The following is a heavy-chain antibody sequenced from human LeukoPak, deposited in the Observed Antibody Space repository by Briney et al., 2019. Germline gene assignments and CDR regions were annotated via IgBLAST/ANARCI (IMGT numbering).Heavy chain of an antibody. D-gene: IGHD4-23*01. V-gene: IGHV3-30*02. Sequence: GGSLRLSCAASGLTFSSHGMHWVRQAPGKGLEWVTFIRYDGSYKSYTESVKGRFTSSRDNSKNTLYLQMNTLRAEDTAVYYCAKDLAYYGGSLDYWGQGTLVTVSS. CDR2: IRYDGSYK. J-gene: IGHJ4*02. CDR3: AKDLAYYGGSLDY. CDR1: GLTFSSHG.